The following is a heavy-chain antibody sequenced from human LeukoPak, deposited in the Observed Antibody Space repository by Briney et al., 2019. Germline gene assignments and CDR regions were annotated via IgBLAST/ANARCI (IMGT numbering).Heavy chain of an antibody. D-gene: IGHD3-3*01. CDR3: ARGLRWNYDFWSGYCMDWFDP. J-gene: IGHJ5*02. Sequence: SGTLSLTCAVSGGSISSSHWWSWVRQPPGKGLEWIADIYHSGITNYNPSLKSRVTISVDASKNQFSLKLSSVTAADTAVYYCARGLRWNYDFWSGYCMDWFDPWGQGTLVTVSS. CDR2: IYHSGIT. CDR1: GGSISSSHW. V-gene: IGHV4-4*02.